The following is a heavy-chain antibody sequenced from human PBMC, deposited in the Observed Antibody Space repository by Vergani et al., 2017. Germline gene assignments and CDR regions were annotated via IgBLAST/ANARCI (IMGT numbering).Heavy chain of an antibody. Sequence: VELLESGGGLVQPGGSLRLSCAASGFTFSSYAMSWVRQAPGKGLEWVSAISGSGGSTYYADSVKGRFTISRDNSKNTLYLQMNSLRAEDTAVYYCAKDRPFYGDYVDYYYYGMDVWGQGTTVTVSS. CDR2: ISGSGGST. V-gene: IGHV3-23*01. D-gene: IGHD4-17*01. J-gene: IGHJ6*02. CDR3: AKDRPFYGDYVDYYYYGMDV. CDR1: GFTFSSYA.